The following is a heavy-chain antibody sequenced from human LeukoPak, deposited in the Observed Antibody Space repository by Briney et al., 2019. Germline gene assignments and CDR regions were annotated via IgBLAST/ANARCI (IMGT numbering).Heavy chain of an antibody. D-gene: IGHD5-18*01. CDR2: ISYDGSNK. J-gene: IGHJ4*02. V-gene: IGHV3-30*18. CDR3: AKSRRGYSYGLDY. Sequence: GGSLRLSCAASGFTFSSYWMSWVRQAPGKGLEWVAVISYDGSNKYYADSVKGRFTISRDNPKNTLYLQMNSLRAEDTAVYYCAKSRRGYSYGLDYWGQGTLVTVSS. CDR1: GFTFSSYW.